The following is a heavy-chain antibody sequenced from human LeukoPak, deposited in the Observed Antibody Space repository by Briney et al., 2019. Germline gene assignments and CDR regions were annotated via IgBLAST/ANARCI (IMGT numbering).Heavy chain of an antibody. V-gene: IGHV6-1*01. CDR3: ARDYQYSSSWYSYYYYGMDV. CDR2: TYYRSRWYN. CDR1: GDSVSSNSAA. D-gene: IGHD6-13*01. Sequence: SQTLSLTCAISGDSVSSNSAAWNWIRQSPSRGLEWLGRTYYRSRWYNDYAVSVKSRITINPDTSKNQFSLQLNSVTPEDTAVYYCARDYQYSSSWYSYYYYGMDVWGQGTTVTVPS. J-gene: IGHJ6*02.